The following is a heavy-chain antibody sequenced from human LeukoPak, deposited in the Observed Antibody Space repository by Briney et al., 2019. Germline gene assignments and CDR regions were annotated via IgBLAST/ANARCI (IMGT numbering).Heavy chain of an antibody. Sequence: SETLSLTCTVSGGSISSYYWSWIRQPPGKGLEWIGYIYYSGSTNYNPSLKSRVTISVDTSKNQFSLKLSSVTAADTAVYYCARAGYSYGYRVSYYYGMDVWGQGTTVTVSS. CDR1: GGSISSYY. CDR2: IYYSGST. V-gene: IGHV4-59*12. CDR3: ARAGYSYGYRVSYYYGMDV. D-gene: IGHD5-18*01. J-gene: IGHJ6*02.